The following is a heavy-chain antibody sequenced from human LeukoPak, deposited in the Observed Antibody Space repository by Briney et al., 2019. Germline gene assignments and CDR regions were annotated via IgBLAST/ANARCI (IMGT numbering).Heavy chain of an antibody. CDR2: INGDESEK. D-gene: IGHD3-10*01. CDR1: GFTFSSYW. J-gene: IGHJ4*02. V-gene: IGHV3-7*01. Sequence: PGGPLRLSCAASGFTFSSYWMSWVRQAPGKGLEWVANINGDESEKYYVDSVKARFTISRDNAKNSLYLQMNSLRVDDTAIYYCSRGEGDDYWGQGTLVTVSS. CDR3: SRGEGDDY.